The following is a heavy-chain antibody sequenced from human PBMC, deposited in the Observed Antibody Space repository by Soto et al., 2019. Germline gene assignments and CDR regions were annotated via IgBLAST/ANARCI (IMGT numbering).Heavy chain of an antibody. Sequence: SETLSLTCTVSGGSISSSSYYWGWIRQPPGKGLEWIGSIYYSGSTYYNPSLKSRVTISVDTSKNQFSLKLSSVTAADTAVYYCARHLTTVNNYYYYMDVWGKGTTVTVSS. CDR1: GGSISSSSYY. CDR2: IYYSGST. J-gene: IGHJ6*03. CDR3: ARHLTTVNNYYYYMDV. D-gene: IGHD4-4*01. V-gene: IGHV4-39*01.